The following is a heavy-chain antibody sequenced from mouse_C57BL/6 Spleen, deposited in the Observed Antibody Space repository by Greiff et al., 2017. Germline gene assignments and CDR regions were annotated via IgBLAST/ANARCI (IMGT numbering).Heavy chain of an antibody. CDR2: ISYSGST. D-gene: IGHD1-1*01. Sequence: VQLQQSGPGLATPSQTLSLTCSVTGYSITSDYWNWIRTFPGNKLEYMGYISYSGSTYYNPSLKSRISITRDTSKTQYYLQLNSVTTEETATDYCARWPSYGAMDYWGQGTSVTVAS. V-gene: IGHV3-8*01. CDR1: GYSITSDY. CDR3: ARWPSYGAMDY. J-gene: IGHJ4*01.